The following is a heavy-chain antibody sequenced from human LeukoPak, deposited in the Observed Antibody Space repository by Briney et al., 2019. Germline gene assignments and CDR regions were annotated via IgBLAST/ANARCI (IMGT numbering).Heavy chain of an antibody. Sequence: PGGSLRLSCAASGFTFSDYYMSWIRQAPGKGLEWVSYISSSGSTIHDADSVKGRFTISRDNAKNSLYLQMNSLRAEDTAVYYCARARRSYSFDYWGQGTLVTVSS. CDR1: GFTFSDYY. CDR3: ARARRSYSFDY. CDR2: ISSSGSTI. V-gene: IGHV3-11*01. J-gene: IGHJ4*02. D-gene: IGHD1-26*01.